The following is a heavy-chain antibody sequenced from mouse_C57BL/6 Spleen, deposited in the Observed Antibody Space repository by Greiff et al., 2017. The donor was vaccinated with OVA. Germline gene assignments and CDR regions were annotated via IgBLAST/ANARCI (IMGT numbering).Heavy chain of an antibody. CDR2: ISSGSSTI. V-gene: IGHV5-17*01. J-gene: IGHJ2*01. CDR1: GFTFSDYG. CDR3: AKAMVTTSFDY. D-gene: IGHD2-2*01. Sequence: VQLKESGGGLVKPGGSLTLSCAASGFTFSDYGMHWVRQAPEKGLEWVAYISSGSSTIYYADTVKGRFNISRDNAKNTLFRLMTRLRSEYSAMYYCAKAMVTTSFDYWGQGTTLTVSS.